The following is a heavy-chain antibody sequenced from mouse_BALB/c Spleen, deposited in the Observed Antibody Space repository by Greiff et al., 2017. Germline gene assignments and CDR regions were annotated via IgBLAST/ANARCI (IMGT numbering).Heavy chain of an antibody. CDR3: ARKGGGSGYVEYAMDY. CDR2: ISTYYGDA. CDR1: GYTFTDYA. D-gene: IGHD3-1*01. Sequence: QVQLQQSGAELVRPGVSVKISCKGSGYTFTDYAMHWVKQSHAKSLEWIGVISTYYGDASYNQKFKGKATMTVDKSSSTAYMELARLTSEDSAIYYCARKGGGSGYVEYAMDYWGQGTSVTVSS. V-gene: IGHV1S137*01. J-gene: IGHJ4*01.